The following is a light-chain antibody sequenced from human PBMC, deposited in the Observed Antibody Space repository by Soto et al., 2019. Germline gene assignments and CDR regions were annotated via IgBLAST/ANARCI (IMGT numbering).Light chain of an antibody. Sequence: EIMLTQSPATLSVSPGERATLACRASQSVGSNLAWYQQKPGQAPRLLISGASTRATGIPARFSGSGSGTQFTLTISSLQSEDFAVYYCHQYDNWPPYTFGHGTKLEIK. CDR2: GAS. CDR1: QSVGSN. V-gene: IGKV3-15*01. J-gene: IGKJ2*01. CDR3: HQYDNWPPYT.